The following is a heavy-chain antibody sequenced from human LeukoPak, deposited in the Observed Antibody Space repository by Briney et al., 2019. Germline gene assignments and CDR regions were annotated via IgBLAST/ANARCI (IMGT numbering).Heavy chain of an antibody. V-gene: IGHV4-39*01. J-gene: IGHJ4*02. CDR1: GASISSSAYY. CDR2: FYYSGST. Sequence: SETLSLTCIISGASISSSAYYWGWIRQPPGKGLEWIGSFYYSGSTYYNPSVKSRVTMPVDTSKNQFSLKLTSVTAADTAVYYCARHYTSAWYWLYWGQGTLVTVSS. CDR3: ARHYTSAWYWLY. D-gene: IGHD6-19*01.